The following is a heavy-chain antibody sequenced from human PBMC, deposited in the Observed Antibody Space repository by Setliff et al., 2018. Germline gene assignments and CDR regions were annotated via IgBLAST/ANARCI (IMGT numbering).Heavy chain of an antibody. V-gene: IGHV3-30-3*01. CDR3: ARDPQQLVIRYYFDY. Sequence: GSLRLSCSVSGITFKNAWMTWVRQAPGKGLDWVALISFDGSNKYYADSVKGRFTISRDNSKNTLYLQMNSLRAEDTAVYYCARDPQQLVIRYYFDYWGQGTLVTVSS. CDR2: ISFDGSNK. D-gene: IGHD6-6*01. J-gene: IGHJ4*02. CDR1: GITFKNAW.